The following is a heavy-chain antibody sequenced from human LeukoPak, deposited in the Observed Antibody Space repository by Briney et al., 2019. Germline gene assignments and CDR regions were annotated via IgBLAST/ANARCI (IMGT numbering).Heavy chain of an antibody. V-gene: IGHV4-39*07. J-gene: IGHJ5*02. D-gene: IGHD6-6*01. CDR3: ARVGSSSSSPFDP. CDR1: GGSISSSSYY. CDR2: IYYSGST. Sequence: PSETLSLTCTVSGGSISSSSYYWGWIRQPPGKGLEWIGSIYYSGSTYYNPSLKSRVTISVDTSKNQFSLKLSSVTAADTAVYYCARVGSSSSSPFDPWGQGTLVTVSS.